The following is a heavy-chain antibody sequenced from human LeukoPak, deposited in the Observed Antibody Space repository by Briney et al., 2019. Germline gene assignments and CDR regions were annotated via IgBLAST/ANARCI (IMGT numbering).Heavy chain of an antibody. CDR1: GFSFSSYN. CDR2: IIFSGSDI. Sequence: PGGSLRLSCAASGFSFSSYNMNWVRQAPGKGLEWVSSIIFSGSDIYYGGSVKGRFTISRDNSKNTVYLQMDSLRTEDTAVYYCAKDRGTITMTQDVWGQGTMVTVSS. V-gene: IGHV3-21*01. J-gene: IGHJ3*01. D-gene: IGHD3-22*01. CDR3: AKDRGTITMTQDV.